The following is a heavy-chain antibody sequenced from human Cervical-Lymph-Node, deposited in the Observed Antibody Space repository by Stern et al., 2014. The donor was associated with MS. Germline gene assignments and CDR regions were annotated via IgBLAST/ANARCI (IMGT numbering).Heavy chain of an antibody. CDR2: ISWNSDSI. V-gene: IGHV3-9*01. D-gene: IGHD6-19*01. J-gene: IGHJ6*02. Sequence: QLVESGGGLVQPGRSLRLSCAASGFTFDDYAMHWVRQAPGKGLEWVSGISWNSDSIGYADSVKGRFTISRDNAKNSVYLQMNSLRAEDTALYYCAKGKQWLGDYYYYYGMDVWGQGTTVTVSS. CDR3: AKGKQWLGDYYYYYGMDV. CDR1: GFTFDDYA.